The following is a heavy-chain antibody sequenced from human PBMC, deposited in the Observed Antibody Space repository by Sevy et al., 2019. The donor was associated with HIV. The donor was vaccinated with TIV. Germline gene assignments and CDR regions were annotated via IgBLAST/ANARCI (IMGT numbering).Heavy chain of an antibody. J-gene: IGHJ4*02. CDR2: INPNSGNT. D-gene: IGHD5-18*01. V-gene: IGHV1-2*02. Sequence: ASVKVSCKASGYTFTGQYIHWVRQAPGQGLEWMAWINPNSGNTNYAQEFQGRVTMTRDTSIGTAYMELSGLKSDDTAVYHCSRDLRLRGYSYGCFDYWGQGTLVTVSS. CDR3: SRDLRLRGYSYGCFDY. CDR1: GYTFTGQY.